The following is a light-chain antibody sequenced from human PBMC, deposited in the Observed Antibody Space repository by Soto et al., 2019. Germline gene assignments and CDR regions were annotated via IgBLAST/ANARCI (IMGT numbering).Light chain of an antibody. CDR2: GAS. Sequence: DIQMTQSPSSLSASVGDRVTITCRASQDIAKHLAWYQHQLGKVPNLLIYGASTLHLGVPSRFSGSGSGTEVTLTISSLQPEDVATYYCQKYNSAPHTFGGGTKVEIK. V-gene: IGKV1-27*01. CDR3: QKYNSAPHT. CDR1: QDIAKH. J-gene: IGKJ4*01.